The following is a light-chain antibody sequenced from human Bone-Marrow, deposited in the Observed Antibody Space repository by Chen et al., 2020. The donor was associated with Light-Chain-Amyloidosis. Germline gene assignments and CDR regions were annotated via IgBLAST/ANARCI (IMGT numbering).Light chain of an antibody. CDR3: NSRDSSGNHLMV. J-gene: IGLJ3*02. CDR2: GKN. Sequence: SSELTQDPAVSVALGQTVRITCQGDSLRSYYASWYQQKPGQAPVLVIYGKNNRPSGIPDRYSGSSSGNTASLTIPGAQAEDEADYYCNSRDSSGNHLMVFGGGTKLTGL. CDR1: SLRSYY. V-gene: IGLV3-19*01.